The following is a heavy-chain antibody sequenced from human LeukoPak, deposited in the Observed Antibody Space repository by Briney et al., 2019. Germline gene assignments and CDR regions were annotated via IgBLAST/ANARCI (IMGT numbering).Heavy chain of an antibody. CDR3: ARGIVVVPAAMTYYYYYMDV. Sequence: ASVKVSCKASGYTFTGYFMHWVRQAPGQGLEWMGWINPNSGGTNYAQKFQGRVTMTRDTSISTAYMELSRLRSDDTAVYYRARGIVVVPAAMTYYYYYMDVWGKGTTVTVSS. V-gene: IGHV1-2*02. CDR1: GYTFTGYF. D-gene: IGHD2-2*01. CDR2: INPNSGGT. J-gene: IGHJ6*03.